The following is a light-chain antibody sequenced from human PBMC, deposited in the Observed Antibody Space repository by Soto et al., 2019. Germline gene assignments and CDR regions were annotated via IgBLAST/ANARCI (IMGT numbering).Light chain of an antibody. V-gene: IGKV3-20*01. CDR2: GAS. J-gene: IGKJ3*01. CDR3: QQYGSSPVVT. CDR1: QSVSSSY. Sequence: EIVLTQSPGTLSLSPGERATLSCRASQSVSSSYLAWYQQKPGQAPRLLIYGASSRATGIPDRFSGRGSGTDFTLTISRLEPEDFAVYYCQQYGSSPVVTFGPGTKVDIK.